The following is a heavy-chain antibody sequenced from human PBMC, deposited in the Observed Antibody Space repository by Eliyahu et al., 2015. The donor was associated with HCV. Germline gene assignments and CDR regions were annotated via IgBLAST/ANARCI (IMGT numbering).Heavy chain of an antibody. V-gene: IGHV3-33*08. CDR3: ARDRELAFDY. D-gene: IGHD1-26*01. CDR1: GFTFSSYG. Sequence: QVQLVESGGGVVQPGRSLXLSCAASGFTFSSYGMXWVRQAPGKGLGGVAVIWYDGSNKYYADSVKGRFTISRDNSKNTLYLQMNSLRAEDTAVYYCARDRELAFDYWGQGTLVTVSS. CDR2: IWYDGSNK. J-gene: IGHJ4*02.